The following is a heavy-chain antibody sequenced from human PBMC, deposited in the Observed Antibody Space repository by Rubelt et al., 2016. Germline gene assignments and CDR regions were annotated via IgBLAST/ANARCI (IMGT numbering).Heavy chain of an antibody. Sequence: QVQRVQSGAEVKMPGASVRVSCKASGYTFTSNAIHWVRQAPGQRLEWMGWINAGKGEPRYSQKFRDRGTISTDNSARTVYMELGSLRSEDTAVYYCARGFVDKGGFDYWGQGTLLTVPS. CDR1: GYTFTSNA. J-gene: IGHJ4*02. CDR3: ARGFVDKGGFDY. CDR2: INAGKGEP. V-gene: IGHV1-3*01. D-gene: IGHD3-16*02.